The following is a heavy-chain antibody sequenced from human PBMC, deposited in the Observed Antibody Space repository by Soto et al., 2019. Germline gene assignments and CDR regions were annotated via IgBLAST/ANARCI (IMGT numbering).Heavy chain of an antibody. D-gene: IGHD3-22*01. J-gene: IGHJ6*01. CDR2: ISYDGSNK. CDR1: GFTFSSYA. CDR3: ARDRYDSSGYYYSYYYYGMD. V-gene: IGHV3-30-3*01. Sequence: GGSLRLSCAASGFTFSSYAMHWVRQAPGKGLEWVAVISYDGSNKYYADSVKGRFTISRDNSKNTLYLQMNSLRAEDTAVYYCARDRYDSSGYYYSYYYYGMD.